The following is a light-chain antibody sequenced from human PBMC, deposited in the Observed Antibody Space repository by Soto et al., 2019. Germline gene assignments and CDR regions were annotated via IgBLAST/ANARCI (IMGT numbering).Light chain of an antibody. CDR2: TAA. V-gene: IGKV1-39*01. CDR3: QQSYTTGALT. CDR1: QSISSS. J-gene: IGKJ4*01. Sequence: DIPMTQSPSSLSASVGDRVTITCRASQSISSSLNWYQQKPGKAPKLLIYTAATLQRGVPSRFSGSGSGTDFTLTISSLQPEDFATYYCQQSYTTGALTFGGGTKVE.